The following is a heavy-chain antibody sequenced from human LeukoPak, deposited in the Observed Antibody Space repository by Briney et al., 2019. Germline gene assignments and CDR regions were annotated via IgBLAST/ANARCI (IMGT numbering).Heavy chain of an antibody. CDR2: IYYSGST. CDR1: ADSLSSGGHY. D-gene: IGHD6-13*01. CDR3: ASRIAAAGMIFDY. J-gene: IGHJ4*02. V-gene: IGHV4-39*01. Sequence: SETLSLTCTVSADSLSSGGHYWAWIRQPPGKGLEWIGSIYYSGSTYYNPSLKSRVTISVDTSKNQFSLKLSSVTAADTAVYYCASRIAAAGMIFDYWGQGTLVTVSS.